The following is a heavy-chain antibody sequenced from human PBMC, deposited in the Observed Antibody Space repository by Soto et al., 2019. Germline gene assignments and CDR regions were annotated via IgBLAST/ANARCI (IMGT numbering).Heavy chain of an antibody. V-gene: IGHV3-23*01. Sequence: PGGSLRLSCAASGFTFSNYAMSWVRQAPGKGLEWVSTISGSGGTTYYADSVKGRFTISRDNSKNTLYLQMKSLRAEDTALYYCARDLDSSGWPYYFDYWGQGTLVTVSS. CDR1: GFTFSNYA. D-gene: IGHD6-19*01. CDR2: ISGSGGTT. J-gene: IGHJ4*02. CDR3: ARDLDSSGWPYYFDY.